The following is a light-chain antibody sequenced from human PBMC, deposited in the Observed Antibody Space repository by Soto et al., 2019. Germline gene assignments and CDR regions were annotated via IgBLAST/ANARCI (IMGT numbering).Light chain of an antibody. V-gene: IGKV3-20*01. J-gene: IGKJ2*01. CDR2: FTS. Sequence: EIVLTQFPGILSLSPGERATLSCRASQTVSDNFLAWYQQKPGQSPRLLIYFTSSRATGIPDRFRGSGSGTDFTLTISRLEPEDVAVYYCQQYGTSPVTFGQGTNLEIQ. CDR1: QTVSDNF. CDR3: QQYGTSPVT.